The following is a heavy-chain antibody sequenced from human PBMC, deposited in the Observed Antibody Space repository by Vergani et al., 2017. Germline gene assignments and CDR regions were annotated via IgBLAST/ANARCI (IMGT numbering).Heavy chain of an antibody. Sequence: EVQLVESGGGLVKPGGSLRLSCAASGFTFSSYSMNWVRQAPGKGLEWVSSIRSSSSYIYYADSVKGRFTISRDNAKNSLYLQMNSLRAEDTAVYYCAREGCSSTSCYAGWYFDLWGRGTLVTVSS. CDR2: IRSSSSYI. CDR3: AREGCSSTSCYAGWYFDL. J-gene: IGHJ2*01. CDR1: GFTFSSYS. V-gene: IGHV3-21*01. D-gene: IGHD2-2*01.